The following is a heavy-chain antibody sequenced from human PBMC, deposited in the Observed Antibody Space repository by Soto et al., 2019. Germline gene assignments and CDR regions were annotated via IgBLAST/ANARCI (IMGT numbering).Heavy chain of an antibody. CDR2: IYPGDSDT. J-gene: IGHJ4*02. Sequence: NGVGDSSTNYWGGWVLQTTGKGLEWMGFIYPGDSDTRYSPSFQGQVTISADKSISTAYLQWSSLKASDTAMYYCARGPGIPPVSHYWGKGTLVP. V-gene: IGHV5-51*01. D-gene: IGHD6-13*01. CDR3: ARGPGIPPVSHY. CDR1: GDSSTNYW.